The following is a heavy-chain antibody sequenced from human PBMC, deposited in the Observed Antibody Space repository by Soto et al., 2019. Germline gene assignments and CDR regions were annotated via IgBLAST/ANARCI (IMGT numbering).Heavy chain of an antibody. D-gene: IGHD3-16*02. J-gene: IGHJ3*02. CDR3: ARSSRNTAMITFGGGIVNHAFDI. Sequence: QVQLVESVGGVVQPGRSLRLSCAASGFTFSSYAMHWVRQAPGKGLEWVAVISYDGSNKYYADSVKGRFTISRDNSKNTXXLXMXXLRAEDTAVYYCARSSRNTAMITFGGGIVNHAFDIWGQGTMVTVSS. CDR2: ISYDGSNK. V-gene: IGHV3-30-3*01. CDR1: GFTFSSYA.